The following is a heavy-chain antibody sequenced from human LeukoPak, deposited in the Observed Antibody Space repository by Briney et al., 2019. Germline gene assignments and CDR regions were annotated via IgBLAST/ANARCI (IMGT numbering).Heavy chain of an antibody. CDR1: GFTFSSYE. D-gene: IGHD6-19*01. V-gene: IGHV3-74*01. CDR3: ARGEAVAGNDH. Sequence: GGSLRLSCAASGFTFSSYEMNWVRQAPGKGLVGLSRINGDGYSISYADSVKGRFTISRDNAKKMLYLQMNSLRAEATAMYYCARGEAVAGNDHWGQGSRVTVAS. J-gene: IGHJ4*02. CDR2: INGDGYSI.